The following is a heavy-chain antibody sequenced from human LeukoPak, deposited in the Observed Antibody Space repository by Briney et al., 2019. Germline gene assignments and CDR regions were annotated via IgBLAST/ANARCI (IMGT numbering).Heavy chain of an antibody. J-gene: IGHJ4*02. CDR3: ARGNSGSYSQFDY. D-gene: IGHD1-26*01. V-gene: IGHV4-31*03. CDR2: IYYSGST. CDR1: GGSISSGGYY. Sequence: SETLSLTCTVSGGSISSGGYYWSWIRQHPGKGLEWIGYIYYSGSTYYNPSLKSRVTISVDTSKNQFSLKLSSVTAADTAVYYCARGNSGSYSQFDYWGQGTLVTVSS.